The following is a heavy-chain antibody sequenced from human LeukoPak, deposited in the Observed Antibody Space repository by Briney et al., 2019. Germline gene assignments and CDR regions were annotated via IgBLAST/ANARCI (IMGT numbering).Heavy chain of an antibody. V-gene: IGHV4-59*01. CDR2: IYYSGST. D-gene: IGHD5-18*01. J-gene: IGHJ6*03. Sequence: SETLSLTCTVSGGSISSYYWTWIRQPPGKGLEWIGYIYYSGSTNYNPSLKSRVTISVDTSKNQFSLKLSSVTAADTAVYYCAGERGRSYGSVPYYYYYMDVWGKGTTVTVSS. CDR1: GGSISSYY. CDR3: AGERGRSYGSVPYYYYYMDV.